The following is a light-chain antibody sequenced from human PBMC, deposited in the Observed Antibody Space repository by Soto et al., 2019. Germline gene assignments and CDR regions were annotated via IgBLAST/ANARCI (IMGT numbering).Light chain of an antibody. CDR2: DAS. Sequence: DIQMTQSPSPLSASVGDRVTITCRARQDLRNCLNWDQQRPGQAPKLLIFDASILERGVPSRFSGTRSGTHFTFAITSLQPEDVATYYCQQSDSLPITFGQGTRLEI. V-gene: IGKV1-33*01. J-gene: IGKJ5*01. CDR1: QDLRNC. CDR3: QQSDSLPIT.